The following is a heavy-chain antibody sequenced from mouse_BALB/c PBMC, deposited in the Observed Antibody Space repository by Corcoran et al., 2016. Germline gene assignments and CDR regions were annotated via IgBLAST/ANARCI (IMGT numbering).Heavy chain of an antibody. CDR1: GYTFTSYV. Sequence: EVQLQQSGPELVKPGASVKMFCKASGYTFTSYVMHWVKQKPGQGLEWIGYINPYNDGTKYNEKFKGKATLTSDKSSSTAYMELSSLTSEDSAVYYCAREGFHYAMDYWGQGTSVTVSS. CDR3: AREGFHYAMDY. V-gene: IGHV1S136*01. CDR2: INPYNDGT. J-gene: IGHJ4*01.